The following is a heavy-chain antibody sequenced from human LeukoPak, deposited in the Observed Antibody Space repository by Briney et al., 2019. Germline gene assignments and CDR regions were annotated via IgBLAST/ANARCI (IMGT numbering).Heavy chain of an antibody. Sequence: KTGGSLRLSCAASGFSFSSFAMTWVRQAPGKGLEWVSYISSSSTYTNYADSVKGRFTISRDNAKNSLYLQMNSLRAEDTALYFCANEVRPNDYWGRGTLVTVSS. J-gene: IGHJ4*02. CDR1: GFSFSSFA. D-gene: IGHD4/OR15-4a*01. CDR2: ISSSSTYT. CDR3: ANEVRPNDY. V-gene: IGHV3-21*05.